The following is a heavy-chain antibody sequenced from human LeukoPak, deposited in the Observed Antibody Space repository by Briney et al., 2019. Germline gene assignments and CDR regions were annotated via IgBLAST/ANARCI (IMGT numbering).Heavy chain of an antibody. J-gene: IGHJ4*02. D-gene: IGHD5-18*01. V-gene: IGHV5-51*01. CDR1: GYSFNNYW. Sequence: GESLKISCKGSGYSFNNYWIGWMRQMPGKGLEWMGSIYPGDSDTRYSPSFQGQVTISVDKSISTAYLQWSSLKASDTAMYYCARLGGAAMVDYWGQGTLVTVSS. CDR3: ARLGGAAMVDY. CDR2: IYPGDSDT.